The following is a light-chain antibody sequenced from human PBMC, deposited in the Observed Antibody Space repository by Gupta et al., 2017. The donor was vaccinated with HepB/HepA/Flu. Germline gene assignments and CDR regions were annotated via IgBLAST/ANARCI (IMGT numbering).Light chain of an antibody. V-gene: IGKV1-16*02. CDR2: GAS. CDR3: QQYSTYPLT. J-gene: IGKJ5*01. Sequence: DIQITKSPSSLSASVGDRVTINCRASQGIRHSLAWFQQKPGKATKSLSYGASSLQSGVPSKFSGSGSGTDFTLTISSLQPEDFAIYYCQQYSTYPLTFGQGTRLEIK. CDR1: QGIRHS.